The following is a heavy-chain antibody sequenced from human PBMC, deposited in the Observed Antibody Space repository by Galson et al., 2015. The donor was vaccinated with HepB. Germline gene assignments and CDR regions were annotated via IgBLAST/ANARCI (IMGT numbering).Heavy chain of an antibody. Sequence: SLRLSCAASGFTFGNYAMSWVRQVPGKGLEWVSALRGSGGRPYYVDSVKGRFTISGDDSKNTLYLQMNSLRAEDTAIYYCAKGLELWWASEIWGQGTMVTVSS. D-gene: IGHD2-21*01. V-gene: IGHV3-23*01. J-gene: IGHJ3*02. CDR3: AKGLELWWASEI. CDR1: GFTFGNYA. CDR2: LRGSGGRP.